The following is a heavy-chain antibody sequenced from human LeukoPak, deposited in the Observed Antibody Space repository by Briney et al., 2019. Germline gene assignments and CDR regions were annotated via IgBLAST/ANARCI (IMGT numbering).Heavy chain of an antibody. CDR2: ISGSGGST. V-gene: IGHV3-23*01. D-gene: IGHD5-18*01. CDR3: AKRGGIQLWTHYFDY. J-gene: IGHJ4*02. Sequence: GGSLRLSCAASGITFSSYAMSWVRQAPGKGLEWVSAISGSGGSTYYADSVKGRFTISRDNSKNTLYLQMNSLRAEDTAVYYCAKRGGIQLWTHYFDYWGQGTLVTVSS. CDR1: GITFSSYA.